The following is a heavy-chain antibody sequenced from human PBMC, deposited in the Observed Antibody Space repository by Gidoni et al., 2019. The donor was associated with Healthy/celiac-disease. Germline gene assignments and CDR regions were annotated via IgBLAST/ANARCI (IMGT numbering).Heavy chain of an antibody. Sequence: EVQLLESGGGLVQPGGSLRLSCAASGFTFSSYAMSWVRQAPGKGLEWVSAIRGSGGSTYYADSVKGRFTISRDNSKNTLYLQMNSLRAEDTAVYYCAKAASTAMVTGRDYYYGMDVWGQGTTVTVSS. J-gene: IGHJ6*02. D-gene: IGHD5-18*01. V-gene: IGHV3-23*01. CDR1: GFTFSSYA. CDR2: IRGSGGST. CDR3: AKAASTAMVTGRDYYYGMDV.